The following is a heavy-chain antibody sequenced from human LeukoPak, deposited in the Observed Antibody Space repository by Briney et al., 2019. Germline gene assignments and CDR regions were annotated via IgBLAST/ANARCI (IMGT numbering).Heavy chain of an antibody. CDR3: TTDGVGVEGATYDN. J-gene: IGHJ4*02. CDR1: GFTFTNAW. V-gene: IGHV3-15*01. CDR2: IKAKAHGGTI. D-gene: IGHD1-26*01. Sequence: GGSLRLSCAASGFTFTNAWMAWVRQAPGKGLEWVGRIKAKAHGGTIEYAAPVKGRFTISRDDSKNTLYLQMNSLKTEDTAVYYCTTDGVGVEGATYDNWGQGTLVSVSS.